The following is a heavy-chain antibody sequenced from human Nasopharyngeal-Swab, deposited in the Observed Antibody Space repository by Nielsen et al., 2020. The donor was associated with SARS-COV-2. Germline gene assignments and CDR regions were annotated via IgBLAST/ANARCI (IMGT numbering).Heavy chain of an antibody. V-gene: IGHV1-24*01. CDR3: ATGAAVAGTPISYYHYYGMDV. D-gene: IGHD6-19*01. J-gene: IGHJ6*02. CDR1: GYTLTELS. Sequence: ASVKVSYKVSGYTLTELSMHWVRQAPGKGLEWMGGFDPEDGETIYAQKFQGRVTMTEDTSTDTAYMELSSLRSEDTAVYYCATGAAVAGTPISYYHYYGMDVWGQGTTVTVSS. CDR2: FDPEDGET.